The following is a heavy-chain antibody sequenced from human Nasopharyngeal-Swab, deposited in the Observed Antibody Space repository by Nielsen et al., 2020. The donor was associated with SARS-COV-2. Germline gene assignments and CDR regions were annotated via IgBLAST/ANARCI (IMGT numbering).Heavy chain of an antibody. CDR3: AKGGTQTVVGYGMDA. Sequence: GESLKISCTVSGLAFSGYWMSWVRQAPGKGLEWVSGVSDIGGRTYYSDSVKGRFTLSRDNSKNTLYLQMNSLRVDDTAVYFCAKGGTQTVVGYGMDAWGRGTTVTV. V-gene: IGHV3-23*01. J-gene: IGHJ6*02. CDR1: GLAFSGYW. D-gene: IGHD2-15*01. CDR2: VSDIGGRT.